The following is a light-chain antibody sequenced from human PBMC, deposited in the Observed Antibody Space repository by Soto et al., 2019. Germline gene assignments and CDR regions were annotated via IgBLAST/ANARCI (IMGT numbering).Light chain of an antibody. Sequence: QSVLTQSASVSGSPGPSITISCTGTSSDVGGYNYVSWYQQHPGKAPKLMIYEVSNRTSGVSNRFSGSKSGNTASLTISGLQAEDEANYYCSSYTRRSHVVFGGGTQLTVL. CDR1: SSDVGGYNY. CDR2: EVS. V-gene: IGLV2-14*01. CDR3: SSYTRRSHVV. J-gene: IGLJ2*01.